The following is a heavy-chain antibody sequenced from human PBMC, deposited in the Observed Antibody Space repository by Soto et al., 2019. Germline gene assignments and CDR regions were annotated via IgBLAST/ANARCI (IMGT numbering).Heavy chain of an antibody. CDR2: IIPIFGTA. J-gene: IGHJ5*02. Sequence: SVKVSCKASGGTFSSYAISWVRQAPGQGLEWMGGIIPIFGTANYAQKLQGRVTITAAXXXXXAXMXLXXXXSEXTAVYYCARDPGKWPNWFDPWGQGTLGTVSA. V-gene: IGHV1-69*13. D-gene: IGHD3-10*01. CDR3: ARDPGKWPNWFDP. CDR1: GGTFSSYA.